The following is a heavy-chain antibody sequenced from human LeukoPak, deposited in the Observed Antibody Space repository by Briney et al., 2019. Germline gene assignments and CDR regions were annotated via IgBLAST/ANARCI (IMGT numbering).Heavy chain of an antibody. CDR3: ARDFNNGGENWFDP. J-gene: IGHJ5*02. CDR1: GFTFSSYA. Sequence: PGRSLRLSCAASGFTFSSYAMHWVRQAPGKGLEWVAVISYDGSNKYYADSVKGRFTISRDNSKNTLYLQMNSLRAEDTAVYYCARDFNNGGENWFDPWGQGTLVTVS. D-gene: IGHD2-8*01. CDR2: ISYDGSNK. V-gene: IGHV3-30-3*01.